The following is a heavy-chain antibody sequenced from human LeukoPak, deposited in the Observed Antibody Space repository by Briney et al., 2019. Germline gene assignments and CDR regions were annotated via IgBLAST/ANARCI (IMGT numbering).Heavy chain of an antibody. V-gene: IGHV4-31*03. CDR1: GGSISNGGYS. CDR2: IYYSGST. CDR3: ARARRDFWSGYLDYFDY. Sequence: PSQTLSLTCTVSGGSISNGGYSWSWIRRHPGKGLEWIGYIYYSGSTYYNPSLKSRVTISIDTSKNQFSLKLSSVTAADTAVYYCARARRDFWSGYLDYFDYWGQGTLVTVSS. J-gene: IGHJ4*02. D-gene: IGHD3-3*01.